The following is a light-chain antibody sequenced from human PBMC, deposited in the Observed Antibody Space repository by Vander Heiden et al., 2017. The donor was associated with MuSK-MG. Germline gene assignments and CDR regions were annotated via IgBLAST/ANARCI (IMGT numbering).Light chain of an antibody. CDR3: QQSDSTPGT. CDR1: QSISSY. CDR2: AAS. V-gene: IGKV1-39*01. Sequence: DIQMTQSPSSLSASVGDRVTITCRASQSISSYLNWYQQKPGKAPKLLIYAASSLRSGVPSRFSGSGSGTDFTLTISRLQPEDFATYYCQQSDSTPGTFGHGTKVDIK. J-gene: IGKJ3*01.